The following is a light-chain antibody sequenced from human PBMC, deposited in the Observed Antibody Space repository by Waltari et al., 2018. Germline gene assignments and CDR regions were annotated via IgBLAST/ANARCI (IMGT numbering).Light chain of an antibody. CDR2: EVS. Sequence: QSALTQPASVSGSPGQSITIPCTGTSSDVGCYNLVSWYQQHPGKAPKLMIYEVSKRPSGVSNRFSGSKSGNTASLTISGLQAEDEADYYCCSYAGSSTSVFGTGTKVTVL. V-gene: IGLV2-23*02. J-gene: IGLJ1*01. CDR1: SSDVGCYNL. CDR3: CSYAGSSTSV.